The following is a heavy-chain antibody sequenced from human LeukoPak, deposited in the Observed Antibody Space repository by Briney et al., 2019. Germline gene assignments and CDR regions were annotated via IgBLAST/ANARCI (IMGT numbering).Heavy chain of an antibody. CDR3: ARILWRSSASNWFDP. CDR1: GFTFSNYW. CDR2: IKEDGSEK. V-gene: IGHV3-7*01. J-gene: IGHJ5*02. Sequence: SGGSLRLSCAASGFTFSNYWMTWVRQAPGKGLEWVASIKEDGSEKYFVDSVKGRFTISRDNAKNSLYLQMNSLRAEDTAVYCCARILWRSSASNWFDPWGQGTLVTVSP. D-gene: IGHD3-10*01.